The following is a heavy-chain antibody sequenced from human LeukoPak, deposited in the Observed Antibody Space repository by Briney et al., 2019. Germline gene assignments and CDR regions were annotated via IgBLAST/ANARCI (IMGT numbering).Heavy chain of an antibody. CDR1: GFTFSGYW. CDR3: ARESKGRSKIDY. J-gene: IGHJ4*02. V-gene: IGHV3-7*01. Sequence: GGSLRLSCAASGFTFSGYWMSWVRQAPGKGLEWVANINKDGSERYNVDSVKGRFTISRDNANKSLYLQMNSLRAEDTPVYYCARESKGRSKIDYWGQGTLVTVSS. D-gene: IGHD4-17*01. CDR2: INKDGSER.